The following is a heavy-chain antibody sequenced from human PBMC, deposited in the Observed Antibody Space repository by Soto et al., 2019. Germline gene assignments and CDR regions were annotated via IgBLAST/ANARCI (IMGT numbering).Heavy chain of an antibody. J-gene: IGHJ4*02. V-gene: IGHV1-18*01. Sequence: GASVKVSCKASGYTFTSYGISWVRQAPGQGLEWMGWISAYNGNTNYAQKLQGRVTMTTDTSTSTAYMELRSLRSDDTAVYYCARDLKRGDSSGQFDYWGQGTLVTVSS. CDR2: ISAYNGNT. D-gene: IGHD3-22*01. CDR1: GYTFTSYG. CDR3: ARDLKRGDSSGQFDY.